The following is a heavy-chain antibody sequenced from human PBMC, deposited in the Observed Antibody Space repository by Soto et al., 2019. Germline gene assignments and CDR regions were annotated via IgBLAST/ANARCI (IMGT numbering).Heavy chain of an antibody. CDR1: GGSVSSGSYY. CDR2: IYYSGST. J-gene: IGHJ6*02. D-gene: IGHD6-13*01. Sequence: PSETLSLTCTVSGGSVSSGSYYWSWIRQPPGKGLEWIGYIYYSGSTNYNPSLKSRVTISVDTSKNQFSLKLSSVTAADTAVYYCARVKGYSSSWYLGDYYGMDVWGQGTTVTVSS. V-gene: IGHV4-61*01. CDR3: ARVKGYSSSWYLGDYYGMDV.